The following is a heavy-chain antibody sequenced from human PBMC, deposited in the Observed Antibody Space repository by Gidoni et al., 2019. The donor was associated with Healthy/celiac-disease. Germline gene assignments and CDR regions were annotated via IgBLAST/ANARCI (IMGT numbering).Heavy chain of an antibody. CDR3: ARTRPLIFGVASDYYGMDV. V-gene: IGHV3-21*01. CDR1: GFTFSSYS. D-gene: IGHD3-3*02. CDR2: ISGRISYI. J-gene: IGHJ6*02. Sequence: EVQLVESGGGVLMPGGSLRLSCPASGFTFSSYSMNWVCRASGRGLEWVACISGRISYIYYADSVKGRFTIYRDNAKNSLYLQMNSLRAEDTAVYYCARTRPLIFGVASDYYGMDVWGQGTTVTVSS.